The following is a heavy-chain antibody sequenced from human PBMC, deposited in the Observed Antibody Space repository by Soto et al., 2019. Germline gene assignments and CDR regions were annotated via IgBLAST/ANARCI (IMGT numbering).Heavy chain of an antibody. V-gene: IGHV4-61*01. J-gene: IGHJ2*01. CDR3: AREREYSMVRGVMRYFDL. CDR2: IYYSGST. D-gene: IGHD3-10*01. Sequence: NPSETLSLTCTVSCGSVSSGSYYWSWIRQPPGKGLEWIGYIYYSGSTNYNPSLKSRVTISVDTSKNQFSLKLSSVTAADTAVYYCAREREYSMVRGVMRYFDLWGRGSLVTVSS. CDR1: CGSVSSGSYY.